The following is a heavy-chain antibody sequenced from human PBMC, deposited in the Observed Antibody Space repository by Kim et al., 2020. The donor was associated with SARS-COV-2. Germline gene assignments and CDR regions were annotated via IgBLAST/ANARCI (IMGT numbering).Heavy chain of an antibody. CDR2: ITSGGIT. Sequence: GGSLRLSCAASGFTFSSSGMSWVRQAPGKGLQYVSTITSGGITYYADSVKGRFTISRDNSKNTLYLQMNSLRAEDTAVYYCAKRPPMIVADFWGQGTLVTLSS. D-gene: IGHD3-22*01. CDR1: GFTFSSSG. J-gene: IGHJ4*02. CDR3: AKRPPMIVADF. V-gene: IGHV3-23*01.